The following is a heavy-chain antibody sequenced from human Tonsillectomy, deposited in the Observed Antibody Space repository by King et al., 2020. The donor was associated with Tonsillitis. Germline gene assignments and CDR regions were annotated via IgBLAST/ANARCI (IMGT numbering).Heavy chain of an antibody. D-gene: IGHD1-26*01. Sequence: VQLVESGGGVVQPGRSLSLSCAASGFTFSSYSMNWVRQAPGKGLEWVAVISHDGSDKYYADSVKGRFTISRDNSENTLYLQMNSLRPEDTAVYYCARVDSGSEFYYFGMDGGDQGTAATVSS. CDR1: GFTFSSYS. CDR3: ARVDSGSEFYYFGMDG. CDR2: ISHDGSDK. J-gene: IGHJ6*02. V-gene: IGHV3-30*04.